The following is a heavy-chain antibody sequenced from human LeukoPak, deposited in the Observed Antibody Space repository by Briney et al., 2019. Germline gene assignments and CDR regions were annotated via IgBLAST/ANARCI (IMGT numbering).Heavy chain of an antibody. CDR2: INPNSGGT. CDR3: ARICSSTSCVGY. J-gene: IGHJ4*02. V-gene: IGHV1-2*02. Sequence: ASVKVSCKASGYTFTGYYMHWVRQAPGQGLEWMGWINPNSGGTNYAQKFQGRVTMTRDTSISTAYMELSRLRSDDTAVYCCARICSSTSCVGYWGQGTLVTVSS. D-gene: IGHD2-2*01. CDR1: GYTFTGYY.